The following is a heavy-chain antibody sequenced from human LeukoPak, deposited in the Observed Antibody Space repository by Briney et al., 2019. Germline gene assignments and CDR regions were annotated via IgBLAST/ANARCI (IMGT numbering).Heavy chain of an antibody. CDR1: GFTFSSYG. J-gene: IGHJ4*02. CDR3: ATVSYDILTGYYSPFDY. D-gene: IGHD3-9*01. CDR2: FDPEDGET. Sequence: GRSLRLSCVASGFTFSSYGMHWVRQAPGKGLEWMGGFDPEDGETIYAQKFQGRVTMTEDTSTDTAYMELSSLRSEDTAVYYCATVSYDILTGYYSPFDYWGQGTLVTVSS. V-gene: IGHV1-24*01.